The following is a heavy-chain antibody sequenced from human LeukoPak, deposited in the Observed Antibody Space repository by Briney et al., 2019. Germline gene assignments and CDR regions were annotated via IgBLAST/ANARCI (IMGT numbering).Heavy chain of an antibody. V-gene: IGHV3-7*05. J-gene: IGHJ4*02. CDR2: IKQDGGDK. CDR1: GFTFSSYW. Sequence: AGSLRFSCAASGFTFSSYWMTWLGQAPGKGLEWVANIKQDGGDKYYVDSVKGRFTISRDNAKNSLYLQMNSLRAEDTAVYYCARSKSILCDYWGQGTLVTVSS. CDR3: ARSKSILCDY. D-gene: IGHD2-21*01.